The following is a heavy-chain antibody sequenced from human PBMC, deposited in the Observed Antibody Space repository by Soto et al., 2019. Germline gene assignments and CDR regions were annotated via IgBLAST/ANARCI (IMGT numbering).Heavy chain of an antibody. Sequence: SETLSLTCSVSGGSISSSGYYCTWIRQHPGKGLEWIGYVYYSGSTYYNPSLKSRVTISVDTSRNQFSLNLRSVTAAGTAVYYSALARGGYYHFDHWGQGTLVTVSS. CDR3: ALARGGYYHFDH. D-gene: IGHD3-22*01. CDR2: VYYSGST. V-gene: IGHV4-31*03. CDR1: GGSISSSGYY. J-gene: IGHJ4*02.